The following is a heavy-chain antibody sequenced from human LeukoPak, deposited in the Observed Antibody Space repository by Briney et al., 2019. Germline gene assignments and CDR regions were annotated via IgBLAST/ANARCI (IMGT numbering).Heavy chain of an antibody. V-gene: IGHV4-59*08. CDR1: GGSISSYF. CDR2: IYYSGST. D-gene: IGHD6-19*01. Sequence: SETLSLTCTVSGGSISSYFWSWIRQPPGKGLEWIGYIYYSGSTNYNPSLKSRVTMSVDTSKNQFSLKLSSVTAADTAVYYCARIDRAVAGTIDYWGQGTLVTVSS. J-gene: IGHJ4*02. CDR3: ARIDRAVAGTIDY.